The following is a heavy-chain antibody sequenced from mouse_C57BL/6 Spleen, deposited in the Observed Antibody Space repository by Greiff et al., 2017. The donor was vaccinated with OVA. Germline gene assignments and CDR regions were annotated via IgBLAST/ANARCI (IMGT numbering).Heavy chain of an antibody. V-gene: IGHV5-16*01. CDR2: INYDGSST. CDR1: GFTFSDYY. D-gene: IGHD2-4*01. Sequence: DVMLVESEGGLVQPGSSMKLSCTASGFTFSDYYMAWVRQVPEKGLEWVANINYDGSSTYYLDSLKSRFIISRDNAKNILYLQMSSLKSEDTATYYCAIYYDYAWFAYWGQGTLVTVSA. CDR3: AIYYDYAWFAY. J-gene: IGHJ3*01.